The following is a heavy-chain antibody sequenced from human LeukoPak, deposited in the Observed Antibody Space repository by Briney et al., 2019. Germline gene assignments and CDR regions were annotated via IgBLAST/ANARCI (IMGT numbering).Heavy chain of an antibody. CDR3: ARSSPIVVVPAAGNWFDP. Sequence: ASVKVSCKASGYTFTSYYMHWVRQAPGQGLEWTGWINPNSDGTNYAQKFQGRVTMTRDTSISTAYMELSRLRSDDTAAYYCARSSPIVVVPAAGNWFDPWGQGTLVTVSS. CDR2: INPNSDGT. J-gene: IGHJ5*02. CDR1: GYTFTSYY. D-gene: IGHD2-2*01. V-gene: IGHV1-2*02.